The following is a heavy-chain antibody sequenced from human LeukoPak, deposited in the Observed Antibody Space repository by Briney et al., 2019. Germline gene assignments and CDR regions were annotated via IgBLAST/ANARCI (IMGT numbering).Heavy chain of an antibody. CDR2: ISWDGGST. Sequence: GGSLRLSCAASGFTFDDYTMHWVRQPPGKGLEWVSLISWDGGSTYYADSVKGRFTISRDNSKNSLYLQMNSLRTEGTALYYCAKAIVVVTARMSGFDYWGQGTLVTVSS. CDR3: AKAIVVVTARMSGFDY. CDR1: GFTFDDYT. V-gene: IGHV3-43*01. D-gene: IGHD2-21*02. J-gene: IGHJ4*02.